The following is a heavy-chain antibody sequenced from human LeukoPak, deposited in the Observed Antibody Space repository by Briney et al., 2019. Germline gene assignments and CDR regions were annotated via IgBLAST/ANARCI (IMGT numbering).Heavy chain of an antibody. D-gene: IGHD6-13*01. J-gene: IGHJ5*02. V-gene: IGHV4-30-4*07. CDR1: GDSISSGGYS. Sequence: SETLSLTCAVSGDSISSGGYSWSWIRQTPGKGLEWIAYIHDSGSTYNNPSLKTRLSISIDTSKNRFSLKLNSVSAADTAVYYCARVVAAAGNNWFDPWGQGTLVTVSS. CDR3: ARVVAAAGNNWFDP. CDR2: IHDSGST.